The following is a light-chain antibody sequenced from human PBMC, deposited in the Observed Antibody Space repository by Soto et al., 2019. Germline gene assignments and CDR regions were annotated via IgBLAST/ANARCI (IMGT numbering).Light chain of an antibody. Sequence: DIQMTQSPSSLSASVGDRVTITCRASQSISSYLNWYQRKPGKAPKLLIYAASSLQSGVPSRFSGSGSGTDFTLTISSLQPEDFATYYCQQVNSYPQTFGQGTRLEIK. CDR2: AAS. V-gene: IGKV1-39*01. J-gene: IGKJ5*01. CDR3: QQVNSYPQT. CDR1: QSISSY.